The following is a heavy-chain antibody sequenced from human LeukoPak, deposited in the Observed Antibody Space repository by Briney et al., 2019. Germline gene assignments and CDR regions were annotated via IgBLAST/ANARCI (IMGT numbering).Heavy chain of an antibody. V-gene: IGHV3-53*01. D-gene: IGHD6-19*01. CDR2: IHIGGDT. J-gene: IGHJ4*02. CDR1: GFTVSNNY. CDR3: AREVSGWYYFDY. Sequence: GGSLRLSCAASGFTVSNNYMTWVRQAPGKGLEWVSVIHIGGDTYYADSVKGRFTISRDNSKNTLYLQMNSLRAEDTAVYYCAREVSGWYYFDYWGQGTLVTVSS.